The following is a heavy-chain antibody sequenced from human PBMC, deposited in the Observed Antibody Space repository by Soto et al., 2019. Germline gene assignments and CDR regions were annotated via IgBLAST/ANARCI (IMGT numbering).Heavy chain of an antibody. CDR1: GYPVTAYY. CDR2: INPATGAA. CDR3: ARGGGVGVAGSAAFDM. V-gene: IGHV1-2*02. Sequence: QLHLVQSGAVVKKPGASVTVSCSASGYPVTAYYMHWVRQAPGRGLEWMGGINPATGAAKYTQTFQGRGTMARDTSPSTVFMELSGLTSEDTAVFYWARGGGVGVAGSAAFDMWGQGTLVTVSS. D-gene: IGHD3-3*01. J-gene: IGHJ3*02.